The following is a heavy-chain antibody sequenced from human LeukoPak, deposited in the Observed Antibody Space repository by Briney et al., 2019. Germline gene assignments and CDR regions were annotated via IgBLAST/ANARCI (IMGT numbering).Heavy chain of an antibody. Sequence: SETLSLTCTVSGGSISSYYWSWIRQPPGKGLEWIGYIYYSGSTNYNPSLKSRVTISVDTSKNQFSLKLSSVTAADTAVYYCARSFYYYDILTGYFPPDAFDIWGQGTMVTVSS. CDR1: GGSISSYY. CDR2: IYYSGST. J-gene: IGHJ3*02. V-gene: IGHV4-59*01. CDR3: ARSFYYYDILTGYFPPDAFDI. D-gene: IGHD3-9*01.